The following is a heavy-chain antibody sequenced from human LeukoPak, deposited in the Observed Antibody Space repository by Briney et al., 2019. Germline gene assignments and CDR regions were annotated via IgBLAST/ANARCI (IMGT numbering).Heavy chain of an antibody. V-gene: IGHV3-74*01. J-gene: IGHJ4*02. CDR3: ARASSGWYTDSNFDY. CDR2: INSDGSSK. Sequence: GGSLRLSCAASVFTFRSYWMHWVRQAPGKGRVWVSRINSDGSSKRYADSVRGRFTISRDNAKNTLYLQMNSLRAEDTAVYYCARASSGWYTDSNFDYWGQGTLVTVSS. CDR1: VFTFRSYW. D-gene: IGHD6-19*01.